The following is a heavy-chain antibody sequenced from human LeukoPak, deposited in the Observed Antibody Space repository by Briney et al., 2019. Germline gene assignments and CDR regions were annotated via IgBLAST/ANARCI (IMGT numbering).Heavy chain of an antibody. V-gene: IGHV1-18*04. Sequence: GASVNVSCKASGYTFTGYYMHWVRQAPGQGLEWMGWISAYNGNTNYAQKLQGRVTMTTDTSTSIAYMELRSLRSDDTAVYYCARDVASSYYYGSGSFDYWGQGTLVTVSS. CDR2: ISAYNGNT. J-gene: IGHJ4*02. CDR1: GYTFTGYY. D-gene: IGHD3-10*01. CDR3: ARDVASSYYYGSGSFDY.